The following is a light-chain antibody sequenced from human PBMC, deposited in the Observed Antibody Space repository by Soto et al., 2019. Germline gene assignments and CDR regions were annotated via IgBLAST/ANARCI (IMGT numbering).Light chain of an antibody. Sequence: SALTQPSSASGSPGQSVTISCTGTSSDVGGYNYVSWFQQHPGKAPKLIIHEVNQRPSGVPDRFSGSKSGNTASLTVSGLQAEDEGTYYCSSYGGYNNVVFGTGTKVTVL. CDR2: EVN. CDR1: SSDVGGYNY. V-gene: IGLV2-8*01. CDR3: SSYGGYNNVV. J-gene: IGLJ1*01.